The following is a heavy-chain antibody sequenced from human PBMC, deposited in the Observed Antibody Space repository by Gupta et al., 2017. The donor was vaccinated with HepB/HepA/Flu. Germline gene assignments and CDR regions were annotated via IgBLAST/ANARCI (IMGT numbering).Heavy chain of an antibody. J-gene: IGHJ6*02. CDR2: ISPSGGAA. D-gene: IGHD1-14*01. CDR1: GFTFTPYD. CDR3: VCGNHYYGLDV. V-gene: IGHV3-48*03. Sequence: EEQVVESGGGLVQPGGSLRLACTTSGFTFTPYDMNWVRQAPGKGLEWVSQISPSGGAASYADSVEGRFTISRDNAQNSLFLHMNSLTVEDTAIYYCVCGNHYYGLDVWGQGTTVTVSS.